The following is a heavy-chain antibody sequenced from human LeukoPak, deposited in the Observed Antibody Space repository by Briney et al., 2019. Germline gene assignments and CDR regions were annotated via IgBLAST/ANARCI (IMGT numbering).Heavy chain of an antibody. CDR1: GFTFSSYA. D-gene: IGHD2-8*01. CDR2: ISGSGGST. V-gene: IGHV3-23*01. Sequence: GGSLRLSCAASGFTFSSYAVSWVRQAPGKGLEWVSSISGSGGSTYGADSVKGRFTISRDNSKNTLYLQMNSLRAEDTALYYCAKDRSCTNDICHGDFDYWGQGTLVTVSS. CDR3: AKDRSCTNDICHGDFDY. J-gene: IGHJ4*02.